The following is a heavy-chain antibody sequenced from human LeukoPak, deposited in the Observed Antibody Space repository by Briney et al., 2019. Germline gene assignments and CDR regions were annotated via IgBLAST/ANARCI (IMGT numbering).Heavy chain of an antibody. CDR3: ARGRQQPIYYYYYYMDV. D-gene: IGHD6-13*01. CDR2: INPSGGST. CDR1: GYTFTSYY. Sequence: ASVKVSCKASGYTFTSYYMHWVRQAPGQGLEWMGIINPSGGSTSYAQKLQGRVTMTRDTSTSTVYMELSSLRSEDTAVYYCARGRQQPIYYYYYYMDVWGKGTTVTVSS. J-gene: IGHJ6*03. V-gene: IGHV1-46*01.